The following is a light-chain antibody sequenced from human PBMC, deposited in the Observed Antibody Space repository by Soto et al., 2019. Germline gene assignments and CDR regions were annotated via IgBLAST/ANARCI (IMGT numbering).Light chain of an antibody. J-gene: IGLJ2*01. CDR2: LSSDGSH. V-gene: IGLV4-69*01. CDR1: SGHSSYA. Sequence: QPVLTQSPSASASLGASVKLTCTLSSGHSSYAIAWHQQQPEKGPRYLMKLSSDGSHIKGDGIPDRFSGSSSGAERYLTISSLQSEDEADYYCQTWTTGIVVFGGGTKLTVL. CDR3: QTWTTGIVV.